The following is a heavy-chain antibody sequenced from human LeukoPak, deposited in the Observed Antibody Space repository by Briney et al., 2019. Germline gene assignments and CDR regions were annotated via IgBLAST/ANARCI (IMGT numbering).Heavy chain of an antibody. CDR1: GFTFSDYA. V-gene: IGHV3-64*01. J-gene: IGHJ2*01. Sequence: PGGSLRLSCAASGFTFSDYAMHWVRQAPGKELEYVSAISSNGGSIHYANSVKGRFTISRDNSKNTLYLQMDSLRAEDMAVYYCARDTCGCGSGWHLYWYSDLWGRGTLVTVSS. CDR2: ISSNGGSI. D-gene: IGHD6-19*01. CDR3: ARDTCGCGSGWHLYWYSDL.